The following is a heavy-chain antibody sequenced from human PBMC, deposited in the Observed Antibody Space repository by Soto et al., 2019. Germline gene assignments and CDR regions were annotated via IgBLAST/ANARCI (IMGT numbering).Heavy chain of an antibody. V-gene: IGHV1-18*01. CDR3: ARDLWVEPELYYYGMDV. CDR1: GYTFTSYG. D-gene: IGHD1-7*01. Sequence: ASVKVSCKASGYTFTSYGISWVRQAPGQGLEWMGWISAYNGNTNYAQKLQGRVTMTTDTSTSTAYMELRSLRSDDTAVYYCARDLWVEPELYYYGMDVWGRGTTVTVSS. CDR2: ISAYNGNT. J-gene: IGHJ6*02.